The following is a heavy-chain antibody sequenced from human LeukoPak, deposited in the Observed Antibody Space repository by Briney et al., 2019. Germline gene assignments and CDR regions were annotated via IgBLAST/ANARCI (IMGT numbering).Heavy chain of an antibody. V-gene: IGHV3-7*01. Sequence: GGSLRLSCVASRFTFSNYWMTWVRQAPGKGLERVANINKDGGEKYYMESVKGRFTISRDNAKNSLYLQMNSLRAEDTAVYYCAREGLSRRYCSGGSCYPTFFDIWGQGTMVTVSS. CDR3: AREGLSRRYCSGGSCYPTFFDI. J-gene: IGHJ3*02. CDR2: INKDGGEK. D-gene: IGHD2-15*01. CDR1: RFTFSNYW.